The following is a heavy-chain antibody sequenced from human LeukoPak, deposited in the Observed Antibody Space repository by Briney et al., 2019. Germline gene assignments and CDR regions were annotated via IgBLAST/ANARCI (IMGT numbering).Heavy chain of an antibody. CDR2: IYHTGSP. V-gene: IGHV4-59*11. CDR3: AKELYYQGSGVLFDP. CDR1: GGSLSSHY. D-gene: IGHD3-10*01. J-gene: IGHJ5*02. Sequence: PSETLSLTCTVSGGSLSSHYWSWIRQPPGKGLEWIGYIYHTGSPKYNPSLRSRVTISVDTPKNQISLKLSSVTAADTAVYYRAKELYYQGSGVLFDPWGQGTQVTVSS.